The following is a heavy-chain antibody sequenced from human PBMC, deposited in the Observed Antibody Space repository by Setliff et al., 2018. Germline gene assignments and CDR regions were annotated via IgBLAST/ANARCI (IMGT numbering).Heavy chain of an antibody. CDR3: LGAGTCSY. Sequence: LRLSCVATGFSFRNCWASWVRQAPGKGPEWLASINPGGSGKYYVDSARGRFTISRDNARNSLSLQMNSLRSDDTAVYYCLGAGTCSYWGQGTQVTVSS. CDR1: GFSFRNCW. J-gene: IGHJ4*02. D-gene: IGHD3-10*02. CDR2: INPGGSGK. V-gene: IGHV3-7*01.